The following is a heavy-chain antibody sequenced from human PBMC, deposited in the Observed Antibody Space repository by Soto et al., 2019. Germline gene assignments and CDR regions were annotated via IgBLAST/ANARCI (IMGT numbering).Heavy chain of an antibody. V-gene: IGHV3-49*03. CDR2: IRSKAYGGTT. CDR3: TREGTGRYYDSSGYFDY. D-gene: IGHD3-22*01. J-gene: IGHJ4*02. CDR1: GFTFGDYA. Sequence: GGSLRLSCTASGFTFGDYAMSWFRQAPGKGLEWVGFIRSKAYGGTTEYAASVKGRFTISRDDSKSIAYLQMNSLKTEDTAVYYCTREGTGRYYDSSGYFDYWGQGTLVTVSS.